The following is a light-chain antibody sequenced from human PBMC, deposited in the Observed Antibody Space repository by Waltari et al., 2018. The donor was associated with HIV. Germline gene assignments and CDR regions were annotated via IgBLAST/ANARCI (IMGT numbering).Light chain of an antibody. CDR3: ATWDDSLNGRV. V-gene: IGLV1-44*01. J-gene: IGLJ3*02. CDR2: KSD. Sequence: SPLPPPPSASGTPGQRVTLSSSAGRTTHGANTSTWYQPPPGTAPKLLIYKSDQRPTGVPDRFSGSKSDTSASLAISGLQSEDEADYYCATWDDSLNGRVFGGGTKLTVL. CDR1: RTTHGANT.